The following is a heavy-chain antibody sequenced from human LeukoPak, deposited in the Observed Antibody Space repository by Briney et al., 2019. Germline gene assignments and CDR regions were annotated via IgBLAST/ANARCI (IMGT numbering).Heavy chain of an antibody. CDR1: GDGVSGNSAVA. CDR2: TYYRSKWNN. J-gene: IGHJ4*02. D-gene: IGHD2/OR15-2a*01. CDR3: ARGRNSGFDY. Sequence: SQTPSLTCAISGDGVSGNSAVAWTWLRQSPSRGLEWLGRTYYRSKWNNDYAVSVKSRITINPDTSKNQFSLHLNSVTPEDTAVYYCARGRNSGFDYWGQGTLVTVSS. V-gene: IGHV6-1*01.